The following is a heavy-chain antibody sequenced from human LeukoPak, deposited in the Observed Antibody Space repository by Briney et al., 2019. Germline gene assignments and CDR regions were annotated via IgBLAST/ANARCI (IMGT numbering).Heavy chain of an antibody. V-gene: IGHV3-7*01. Sequence: GGSLRLSCAASGFTFSSYWMSWVRQAPGKGLEWVANIKQDGSEKYYVDSVKGRFTISRDNAKNSLFLEMNSLTAEDTAVYYCARWDYNSGWYVDYWGQGTLVTVSS. D-gene: IGHD5-12*01. CDR1: GFTFSSYW. J-gene: IGHJ4*02. CDR3: ARWDYNSGWYVDY. CDR2: IKQDGSEK.